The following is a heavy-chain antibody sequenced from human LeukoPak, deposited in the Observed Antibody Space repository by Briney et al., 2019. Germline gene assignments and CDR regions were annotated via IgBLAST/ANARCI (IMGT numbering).Heavy chain of an antibody. CDR2: ISPNGDNT. V-gene: IGHV3-64D*06. J-gene: IGHJ4*02. Sequence: GGSLRLSCSTSGFRFSAYAMHWVRQAPGKGLEYVSAISPNGDNTYYADSVRGRFSISRDNTKNTLYLQMNSLRPEDTAVYYCVPKGNEGYWGQGTLVTVSS. CDR3: VPKGNEGY. D-gene: IGHD1-1*01. CDR1: GFRFSAYA.